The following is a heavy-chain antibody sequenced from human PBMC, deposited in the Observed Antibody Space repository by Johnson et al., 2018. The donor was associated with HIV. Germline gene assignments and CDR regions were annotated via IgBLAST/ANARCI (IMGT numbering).Heavy chain of an antibody. J-gene: IGHJ3*02. V-gene: IGHV3-66*01. CDR1: GITVSSSY. CDR3: AARIAVADDDAFDI. CDR2: IYSGGNT. D-gene: IGHD6-19*01. Sequence: VQLVESGGGVVQPGGSLRLSCAASGITVSSSYMSWVRQAPGKGLEWVSVIYSGGNTYYADSVRGRFTISRDNSKNTLYLQRNSLRAEDTAVYYCAARIAVADDDAFDIVDQGTMVTVSS.